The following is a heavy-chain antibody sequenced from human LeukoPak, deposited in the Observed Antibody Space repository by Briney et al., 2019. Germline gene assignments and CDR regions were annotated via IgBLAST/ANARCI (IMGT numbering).Heavy chain of an antibody. CDR3: ATEALRPYPAFDS. J-gene: IGHJ4*01. CDR1: GFTVISNY. Sequence: GGSLRLSCAASGFTVISNYMSWVRQAPGKGLEWVSVIYGGGSTYYADSVKGRFTISRDNSKDTLYLQMNSLRAEDTAVYYCATEALRPYPAFDSWGHGTLVTVSS. CDR2: IYGGGST. D-gene: IGHD3-16*01. V-gene: IGHV3-66*01.